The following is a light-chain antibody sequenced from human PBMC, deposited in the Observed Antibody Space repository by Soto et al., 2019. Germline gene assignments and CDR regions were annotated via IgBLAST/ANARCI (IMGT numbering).Light chain of an antibody. CDR1: QTVENNY. J-gene: IGKJ1*01. Sequence: IVLTQSPGTLSLSPGERATLSCRASQTVENNYLAWYQQKPGQAPRLLVDDASRRAAGIPDRFSGSGSGTEFTLTISRLEPEDFAVYYCQQCATSPRTFGQGTRVEV. CDR3: QQCATSPRT. V-gene: IGKV3-20*01. CDR2: DAS.